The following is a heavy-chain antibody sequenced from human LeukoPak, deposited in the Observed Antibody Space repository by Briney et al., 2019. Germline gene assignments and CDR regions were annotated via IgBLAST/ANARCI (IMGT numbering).Heavy chain of an antibody. J-gene: IGHJ4*02. Sequence: PGGSLRLSCEASGFTFSAYAMTWVRQAPGKGLEWVSYISSSSSYTNYADSVKGRFTISRDNAKNSLYLQMNSLRAEDTAVYYCASGIAAAGTSYWGQGTLVTISS. CDR3: ASGIAAAGTSY. CDR1: GFTFSAYA. V-gene: IGHV3-11*03. CDR2: ISSSSSYT. D-gene: IGHD6-13*01.